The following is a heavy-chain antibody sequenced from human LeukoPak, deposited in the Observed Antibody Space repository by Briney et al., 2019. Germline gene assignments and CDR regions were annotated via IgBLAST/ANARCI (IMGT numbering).Heavy chain of an antibody. CDR1: GFTFSTYS. J-gene: IGHJ3*02. D-gene: IGHD6-25*01. CDR3: ARDFSSGSI. CDR2: ITPNGSYI. V-gene: IGHV3-21*01. Sequence: GGSLRLSCAASGFTFSTYSMNWVRQAPGKGLEWVSSITPNGSYIYYATSVKGRFTISRDNAKNSLYLQMNSLRAEDTAVYYCARDFSSGSIWGQGTMVTVSS.